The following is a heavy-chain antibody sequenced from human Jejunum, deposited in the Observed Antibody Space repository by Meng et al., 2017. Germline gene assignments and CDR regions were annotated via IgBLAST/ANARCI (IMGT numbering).Heavy chain of an antibody. D-gene: IGHD5-18*01. J-gene: IGHJ4*02. CDR2: TVPVLGTT. CDR1: GGTFSTYT. Sequence: VELVQSVAEEKKPGSSVEVSGKPSGGTFSTYTIHWVRQAPGPGLEWMGKTVPVLGTTSCAQKFQGRITITADNSATTTYMEMSSLTSEATTVYYCSRDGDTGVGGYYFDGWGQGTLVTVSS. V-gene: IGHV1-69*08. CDR3: SRDGDTGVGGYYFDG.